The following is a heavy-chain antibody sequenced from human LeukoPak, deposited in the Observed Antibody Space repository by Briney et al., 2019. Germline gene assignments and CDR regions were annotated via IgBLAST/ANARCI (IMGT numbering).Heavy chain of an antibody. CDR2: IYPGDSDT. J-gene: IGHJ3*02. CDR1: GYTFTRHW. CDR3: ARRYCSGGSCYIDAFDI. V-gene: IGHV5-51*01. Sequence: GESLKISCKASGYTFTRHWIGWVRQMPGKGLEWMGIIYPGDSDTRYSPSFQGQVTISADKSISTAYLQWSSLKASDTAMYYCARRYCSGGSCYIDAFDIWGQGTMVTVSS. D-gene: IGHD2-15*01.